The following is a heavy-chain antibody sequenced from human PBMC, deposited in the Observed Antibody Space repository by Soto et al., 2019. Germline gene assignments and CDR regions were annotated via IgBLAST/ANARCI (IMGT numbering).Heavy chain of an antibody. CDR1: GSTFTSYD. CDR2: MNPNSGNT. J-gene: IGHJ4*02. Sequence: QVQLVQSGAEVKKPGASVKVSGKASGSTFTSYDINWVRQATGQGLEWMGWMNPNSGNTGYAQKFQGRVTMTRNTSISTAYMELSSLRSEDTAVYYCARASTTDADFDYWGQGTLVTVSS. D-gene: IGHD4-17*01. V-gene: IGHV1-8*01. CDR3: ARASTTDADFDY.